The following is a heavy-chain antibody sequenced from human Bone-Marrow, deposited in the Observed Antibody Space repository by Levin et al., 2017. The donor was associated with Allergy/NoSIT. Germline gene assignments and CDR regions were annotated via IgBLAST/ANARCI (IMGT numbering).Heavy chain of an antibody. D-gene: IGHD1/OR15-1a*01. V-gene: IGHV3-48*04. CDR1: GFTFRSHS. J-gene: IGHJ6*02. CDR3: ARDMNKAQYNYGMDV. Sequence: GGSLRLSCAASGFTFRSHSMNWVRQAPGKGLEWVSYISTSGGSVHYADSVKGRFTISRDNAKNSLSLQMNSLRADDTAVYYCARDMNKAQYNYGMDVWGQGTTVTVSS. CDR2: ISTSGGSV.